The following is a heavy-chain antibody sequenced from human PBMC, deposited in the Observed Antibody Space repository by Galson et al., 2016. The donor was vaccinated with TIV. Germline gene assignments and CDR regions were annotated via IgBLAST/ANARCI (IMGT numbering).Heavy chain of an antibody. D-gene: IGHD3-10*01. Sequence: SLRLSCAASGFTLSNHWMSWVRQAPGKGLEWVANIKKDGSEKVYVDSVEGRFTISRDNAKNSLFLQMNSLRAEDTAVYYCARYGLGDTFDYWRLGTLVTVSS. J-gene: IGHJ4*02. CDR3: ARYGLGDTFDY. CDR1: GFTLSNHW. CDR2: IKKDGSEK. V-gene: IGHV3-7*01.